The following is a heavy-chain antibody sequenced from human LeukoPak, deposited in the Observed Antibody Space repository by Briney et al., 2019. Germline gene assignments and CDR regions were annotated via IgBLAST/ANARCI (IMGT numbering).Heavy chain of an antibody. D-gene: IGHD2-15*01. CDR2: IYYSGST. J-gene: IGHJ5*02. CDR3: ASCSGSCNWFDP. CDR1: GGSISSSSYY. V-gene: IGHV4-39*01. Sequence: SETLSLTCTVSGGSISSSSYYWGWIRQPPGKGLEWIGSIYYSGSTYYNPSLKSRVTISVDTSKSQFSLKLSSVTAADTAVYYCASCSGSCNWFDPWGQGTLVTVSS.